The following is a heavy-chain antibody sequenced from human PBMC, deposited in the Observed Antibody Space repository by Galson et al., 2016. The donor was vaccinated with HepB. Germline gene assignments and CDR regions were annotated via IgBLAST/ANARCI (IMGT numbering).Heavy chain of an antibody. CDR3: GKHGGFDY. J-gene: IGHJ4*02. Sequence: SLRLSCTASGFSFSTSGMSWVRQTPGRGLEWVSGITGSGDATYYADSVRGRFTISRDNSKNTLYLYTNSLRAGDTAVYYCGKHGGFDYWGQGALVTVSS. D-gene: IGHD3-16*01. CDR1: GFSFSTSG. CDR2: ITGSGDAT. V-gene: IGHV3-23*01.